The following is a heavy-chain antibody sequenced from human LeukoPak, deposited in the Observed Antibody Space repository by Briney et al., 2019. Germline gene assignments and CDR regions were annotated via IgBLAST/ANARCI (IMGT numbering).Heavy chain of an antibody. CDR2: IYTSGST. D-gene: IGHD6-19*01. CDR3: ARFKAVAGPSYAFDI. CDR1: GDSISRSY. Sequence: SETLSLTCTVSGDSISRSYWSWIRQPAGKGLEWIGRIYTSGSTSYNPSLKSRVTMSVDASKNQFSLKLTSVTAADTAIYYCARFKAVAGPSYAFDIWGQGTVVTVSS. J-gene: IGHJ3*02. V-gene: IGHV4-4*07.